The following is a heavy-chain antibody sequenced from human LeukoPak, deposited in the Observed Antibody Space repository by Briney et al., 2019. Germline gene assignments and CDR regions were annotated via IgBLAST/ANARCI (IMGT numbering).Heavy chain of an antibody. CDR3: AKEGTDYGDYPYFFDY. CDR1: GFTFSDSG. J-gene: IGHJ4*02. CDR2: ISFDGSRR. Sequence: GGSLRLSCAASGFTFSDSGMHWVRQAPGKGLEWVAIISFDGSRRFYADSVRGRFTVSRDNSKNTLFLQMDSLSADDTGVYYCAKEGTDYGDYPYFFDYWGQGTLVTVSS. D-gene: IGHD4-17*01. V-gene: IGHV3-30*18.